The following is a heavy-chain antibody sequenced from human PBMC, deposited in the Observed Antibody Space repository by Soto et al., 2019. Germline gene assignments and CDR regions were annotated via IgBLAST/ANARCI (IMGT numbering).Heavy chain of an antibody. J-gene: IGHJ4*02. CDR2: ISWNSGSI. V-gene: IGHV3-9*01. D-gene: IGHD2-15*01. CDR1: GFTFDDYA. CDR3: VKDRGRYCSGGSCHHFDY. Sequence: DVQLVESGGGLVQPGRSLRLSCAASGFTFDDYAVHWVRQAPGKGLEWVSGISWNSGSIGYADSVKGRFTISRDNAKNSLYLQMNSLRVEDTALYYCVKDRGRYCSGGSCHHFDYWGQGTLVTVSS.